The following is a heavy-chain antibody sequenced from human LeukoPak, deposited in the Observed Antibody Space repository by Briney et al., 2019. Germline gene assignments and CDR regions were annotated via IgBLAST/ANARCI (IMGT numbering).Heavy chain of an antibody. J-gene: IGHJ4*02. CDR3: AGGSGWTTNY. CDR2: IRYDGSNK. V-gene: IGHV3-30*02. Sequence: SGGSLRLSCAASGFTFSSYGMHWVRQAPGKGLEWVAFIRYDGSNKYYADSVKGRFTVSRDNAKNSLHLQMNSLRVEDTAVYYCAGGSGWTTNYWGQGTLVTVSS. D-gene: IGHD3-3*01. CDR1: GFTFSSYG.